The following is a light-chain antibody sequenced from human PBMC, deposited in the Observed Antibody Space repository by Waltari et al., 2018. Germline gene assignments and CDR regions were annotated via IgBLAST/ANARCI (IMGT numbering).Light chain of an antibody. CDR2: DAS. Sequence: EIVLTQSPATLSLSPGERATLSCRASQSVSRYLDWYEQKPGQAPRLLIYDASNTATGIPARFSGSGSGTDFTLTISSLEPEDFAVYYCQQRSTWPRTFGQGTKVEIK. V-gene: IGKV3-11*01. CDR1: QSVSRY. CDR3: QQRSTWPRT. J-gene: IGKJ1*01.